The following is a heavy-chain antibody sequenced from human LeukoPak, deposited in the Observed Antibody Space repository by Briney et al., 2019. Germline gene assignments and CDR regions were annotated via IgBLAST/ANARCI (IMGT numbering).Heavy chain of an antibody. V-gene: IGHV3-30*18. J-gene: IGHJ6*02. Sequence: GGSLRLSCAASGFTFSSNGMHWVRQAPGKGLEWVAVISYDGSDNYYVDSVKGRFTISRDNSKNTLYLQMNSLRAEDTAIYYCAKGDSSSPYYGMDVWGQGTTVTVSS. CDR2: ISYDGSDN. CDR1: GFTFSSNG. D-gene: IGHD6-6*01. CDR3: AKGDSSSPYYGMDV.